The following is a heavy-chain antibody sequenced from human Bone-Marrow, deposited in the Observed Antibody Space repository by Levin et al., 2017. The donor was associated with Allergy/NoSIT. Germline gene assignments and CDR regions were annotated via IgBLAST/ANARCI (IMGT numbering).Heavy chain of an antibody. J-gene: IGHJ5*02. CDR3: AKVNDLPALAAMEWSYGGWFDP. V-gene: IGHV3-23*01. Sequence: GGSLRLSCAASGFTSDTYPMTWVRQGPGKGLEWVSFISGSGKTTFYADSVKGRSTISRDSSKNIVYLEMTNLRVEDTAVYSCAKVNDLPALAAMEWSYGGWFDPWGQGTLVTVSS. CDR2: ISGSGKTT. D-gene: IGHD2-2*01. CDR1: GFTSDTYP.